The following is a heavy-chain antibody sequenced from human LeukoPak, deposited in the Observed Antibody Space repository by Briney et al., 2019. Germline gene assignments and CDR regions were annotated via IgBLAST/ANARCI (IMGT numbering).Heavy chain of an antibody. CDR1: GGTFSSYA. Sequence: SVKVSCKASGGTFSSYAISWVRQAPGQGLEWMGGIIPIFGTANYAQKFQGRVTITTDESTSTAYMELSSLRSEDTAVYYCAREAMDYDFWSGYLVDPWGQGILVTVSS. CDR3: AREAMDYDFWSGYLVDP. V-gene: IGHV1-69*05. CDR2: IIPIFGTA. J-gene: IGHJ5*02. D-gene: IGHD3-3*01.